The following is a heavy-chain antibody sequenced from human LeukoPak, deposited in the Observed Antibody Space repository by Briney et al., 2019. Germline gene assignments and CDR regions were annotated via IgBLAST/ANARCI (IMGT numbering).Heavy chain of an antibody. J-gene: IGHJ6*02. V-gene: IGHV4-34*01. CDR1: GGSFSGYY. D-gene: IGHD6-13*01. CDR3: ARLPYSSSYYYYGMDV. Sequence: SETLSLTCAVYGGSFSGYYWSWIRQPPGKGLEWIGEINHSGSTNYNPSLKSRVTISVDTSKNQFSLKLSSVTAADTAVYYCARLPYSSSYYYYGMDVWGQGTTVTVSS. CDR2: INHSGST.